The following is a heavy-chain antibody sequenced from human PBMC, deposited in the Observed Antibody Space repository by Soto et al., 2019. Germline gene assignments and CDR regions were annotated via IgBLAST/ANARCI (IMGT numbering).Heavy chain of an antibody. CDR1: GGSISGSPYH. D-gene: IGHD6-19*01. Sequence: SETLSLTCTVSGGSISGSPYHWGWIRQPPGKGLEWIGSIDDSGKVYYNPSLTGRATLLVDTSKNRFSLNLNSVTAADTAVYYCAIPPPIEVAGPDYWGQGTLVT. CDR2: IDDSGKV. J-gene: IGHJ4*02. CDR3: AIPPPIEVAGPDY. V-gene: IGHV4-39*02.